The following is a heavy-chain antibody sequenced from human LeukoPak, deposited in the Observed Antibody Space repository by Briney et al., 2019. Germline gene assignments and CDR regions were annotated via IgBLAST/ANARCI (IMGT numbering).Heavy chain of an antibody. Sequence: ASVKVSCKASGYTFTGYYKHWVRQAPGQGLEWMGLINPSGSSTIYAQKFQGRVTKTRDMSTSTDYMELSSLRSEDTAVYYCARDNSVGDYAWWFDPWGQGTLVTVSS. CDR2: INPSGSST. V-gene: IGHV1-46*01. D-gene: IGHD1-26*01. CDR3: ARDNSVGDYAWWFDP. J-gene: IGHJ5*02. CDR1: GYTFTGYY.